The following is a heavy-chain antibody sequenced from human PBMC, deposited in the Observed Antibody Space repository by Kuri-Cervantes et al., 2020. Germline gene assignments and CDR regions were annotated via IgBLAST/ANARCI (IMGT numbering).Heavy chain of an antibody. J-gene: IGHJ3*02. Sequence: GESLKISCAASGFTFSSYSMNWVRQAPGKGLEWVSSISSSSSYIYYADSVKGRFTISRDNAKNSLYLQMNSLRAEDTALYYCAKDDSGDLMGAFDIWGQGTMVTVSS. D-gene: IGHD2-8*01. V-gene: IGHV3-21*04. CDR1: GFTFSSYS. CDR3: AKDDSGDLMGAFDI. CDR2: ISSSSSYI.